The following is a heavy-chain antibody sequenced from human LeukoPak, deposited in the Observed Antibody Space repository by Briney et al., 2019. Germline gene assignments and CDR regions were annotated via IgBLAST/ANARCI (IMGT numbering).Heavy chain of an antibody. CDR2: ISSSTNYI. CDR1: GFTFTSYS. J-gene: IGHJ4*02. Sequence: GGSLRLSCAASGFTFTSYSMNWVRQAPGKGLEWVSSISSSTNYIYYADSVKGRFTISRDNAKKSLYLQMNSLRAEGTAVYYCAREIHGSGTYYPFDNWGQGTLVTVSS. D-gene: IGHD3-10*01. V-gene: IGHV3-21*01. CDR3: AREIHGSGTYYPFDN.